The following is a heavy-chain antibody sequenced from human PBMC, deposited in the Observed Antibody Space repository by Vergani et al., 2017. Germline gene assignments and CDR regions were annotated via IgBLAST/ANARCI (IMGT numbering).Heavy chain of an antibody. J-gene: IGHJ3*02. Sequence: QVQLVQSGAEVKKPGASVKVSCKVSGYTLTELSMHWVRQAPGKGLEWMGGFDPEDGETIYAQKFQGRVTMTEETSTDTAYLELSSLRSEDTAVYYCATGGSLRLKEIRGVGQDAFDIWGQGTMVTVSS. CDR1: GYTLTELS. V-gene: IGHV1-24*01. CDR2: FDPEDGET. CDR3: ATGGSLRLKEIRGVGQDAFDI. D-gene: IGHD5-12*01.